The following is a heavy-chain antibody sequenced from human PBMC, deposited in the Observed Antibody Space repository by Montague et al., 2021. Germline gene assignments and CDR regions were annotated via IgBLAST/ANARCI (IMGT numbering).Heavy chain of an antibody. CDR2: TPFSGNT. J-gene: IGHJ5*02. CDR1: GASISSHY. CDR3: ALGSTGQFHP. V-gene: IGHV4-59*11. Sequence: SETLSLTSTVSGASISSHYWGWIRQPTGKGLEWIAYTPFSGNTNYNPSLLSRVTISVDTSKNLLSLKLTSVTAADSAVYYCALGSTGQFHPWGQGTLVTVSS. D-gene: IGHD5/OR15-5a*01.